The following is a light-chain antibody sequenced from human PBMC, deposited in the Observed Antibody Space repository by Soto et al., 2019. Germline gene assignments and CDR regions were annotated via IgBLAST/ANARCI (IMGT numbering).Light chain of an antibody. CDR1: QSVSNNY. J-gene: IGKJ1*01. CDR3: QQYGSSGT. Sequence: EIEITQSPSTLSVSPGESATLSCRASQSVSNNYLAWYQQKPGQAPRLLIYGASNRATGIPDRFSGSGSGTDFTLTISRLEPEDFAVYYCQQYGSSGTFGQGTKVDIK. CDR2: GAS. V-gene: IGKV3-20*01.